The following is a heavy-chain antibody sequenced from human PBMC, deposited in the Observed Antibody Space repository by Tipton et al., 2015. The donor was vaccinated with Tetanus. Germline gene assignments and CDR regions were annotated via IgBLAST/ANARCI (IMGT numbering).Heavy chain of an antibody. J-gene: IGHJ4*02. Sequence: TLSLTCTVSGGSISSYYWSWIRQPPGKGLEWIGYIYYSGSTNYNPSLKSRVTISVDTSKNQFSLKLSSVTAADTAVYYCARAPGIPPGVFDYWGQGTLVTVSS. CDR2: IYYSGST. V-gene: IGHV4-59*01. CDR3: ARAPGIPPGVFDY. D-gene: IGHD2-8*01. CDR1: GGSISSYY.